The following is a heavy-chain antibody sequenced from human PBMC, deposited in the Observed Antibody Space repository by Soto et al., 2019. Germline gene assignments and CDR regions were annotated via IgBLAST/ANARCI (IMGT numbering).Heavy chain of an antibody. V-gene: IGHV3-72*01. Sequence: GGSLRLSCAASGFTFSDHYMDWVRQAPGKGLEWVGRTRNKANSYTTEYAASVKGRFTISRDDSKNSLYLQMNSLKTEDTAVYYCARLNRDSSGWHSFDYWGQGTLVTVSS. J-gene: IGHJ4*02. CDR2: TRNKANSYTT. CDR1: GFTFSDHY. CDR3: ARLNRDSSGWHSFDY. D-gene: IGHD6-19*01.